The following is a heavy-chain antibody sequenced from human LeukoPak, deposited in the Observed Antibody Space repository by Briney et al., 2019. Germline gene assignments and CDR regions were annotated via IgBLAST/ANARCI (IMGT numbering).Heavy chain of an antibody. CDR2: IIPIFGTA. CDR3: ARSDEVSGYPRNDAFDI. J-gene: IGHJ3*02. V-gene: IGHV1-69*13. Sequence: SVKVSCKASGGTFSSYAISWVRQAPGQGLEWMGGIIPIFGTANYAQKFQGRVTITADEPTSTAYMELSSLRSEDTAVYYCARSDEVSGYPRNDAFDIWGQGTMVTVSS. CDR1: GGTFSSYA. D-gene: IGHD3-22*01.